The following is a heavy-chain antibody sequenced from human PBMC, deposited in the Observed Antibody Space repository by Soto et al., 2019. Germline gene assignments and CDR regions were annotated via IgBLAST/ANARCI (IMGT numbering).Heavy chain of an antibody. J-gene: IGHJ6*02. CDR3: ARAGIVQVSYAMDV. CDR1: GGSIGGYS. D-gene: IGHD2-8*01. Sequence: SETLSLTCTASGGSIGGYSWSWIRQAPGKGLDFIGYIYHSGSTNYNPSLKSRVTISMDTSKNQFSLRLSSVTAADTAVYYCARAGIVQVSYAMDVWGQGTTVTVSS. V-gene: IGHV4-59*01. CDR2: IYHSGST.